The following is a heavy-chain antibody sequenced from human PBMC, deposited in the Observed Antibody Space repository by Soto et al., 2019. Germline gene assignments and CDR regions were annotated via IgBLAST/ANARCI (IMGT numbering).Heavy chain of an antibody. V-gene: IGHV4-31*03. CDR3: ARVGLSSSDAFDI. J-gene: IGHJ3*02. Sequence: LSLTCSVSGGSISSGGYYWSWIRQLPGKDLEWIGYIYHSENTYYNSSLKSRLTISVDTSKNQFSLKLTSVTAADTAVYYCARVGLSSSDAFDIWGQGTMVTVSS. CDR1: GGSISSGGYY. D-gene: IGHD6-6*01. CDR2: IYHSENT.